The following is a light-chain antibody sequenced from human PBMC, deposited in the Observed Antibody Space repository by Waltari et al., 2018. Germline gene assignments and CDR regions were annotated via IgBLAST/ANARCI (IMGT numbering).Light chain of an antibody. J-gene: IGKJ1*01. CDR2: GAS. V-gene: IGKV3-20*01. Sequence: ENVLTQSPGTLSLSPGERATLSCRASQRVSSSYLAWYQQKPGQAPRLLIYGASSRATGIPDSFSGSGSGTDFTLTISRLEPEDFAVYYCQQYGRSPGTFGQGTKVEIK. CDR3: QQYGRSPGT. CDR1: QRVSSSY.